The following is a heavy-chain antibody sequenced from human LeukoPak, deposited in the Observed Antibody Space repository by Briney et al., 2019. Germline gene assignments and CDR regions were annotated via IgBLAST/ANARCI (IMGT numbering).Heavy chain of an antibody. CDR2: ITGGGST. Sequence: GGSLRLSCAASGFTFDSYAMGWVRQAPGKGLEWVSVITGGGSTYYTDSVKGRFTISRDSSRNTLYLQMNSLRVEDTAAYYCAKNLYDILTGYPWGAMDVWGQGTTVIVSS. J-gene: IGHJ6*02. CDR1: GFTFDSYA. D-gene: IGHD3-9*01. V-gene: IGHV3-23*01. CDR3: AKNLYDILTGYPWGAMDV.